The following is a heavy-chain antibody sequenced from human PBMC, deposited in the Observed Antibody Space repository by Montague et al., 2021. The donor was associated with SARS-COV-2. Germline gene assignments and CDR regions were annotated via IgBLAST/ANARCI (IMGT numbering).Heavy chain of an antibody. Sequence: SETLSLTCTVSGGSIIGYYWSWIRQPPGKPLEWIGNIYYSGTTNYSPSLKSRVTMSVEPSKNEFSLKLTSVTAADTAVYYCARHCVVRGVSAGWFDPWGQGTLVTVSS. D-gene: IGHD3-10*01. CDR2: IYYSGTT. CDR1: GGSIIGYY. J-gene: IGHJ5*02. V-gene: IGHV4-59*01. CDR3: ARHCVVRGVSAGWFDP.